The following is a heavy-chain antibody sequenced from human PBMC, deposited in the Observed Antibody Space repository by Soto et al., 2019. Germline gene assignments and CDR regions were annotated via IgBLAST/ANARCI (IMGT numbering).Heavy chain of an antibody. V-gene: IGHV5-51*01. CDR2: IKPGASDI. CDR1: GYKFDNAW. J-gene: IGHJ6*02. CDR3: AMCDYYYYGMDV. Sequence: GESLKISCKGAGYKFDNAWIGWVRQMPGKGLEWMGIIKPGASDIRYSPSFRGQVIISADAAVSTAYLQWCSLKASDTAMYYCAMCDYYYYGMDVWGQGTTVTVSS.